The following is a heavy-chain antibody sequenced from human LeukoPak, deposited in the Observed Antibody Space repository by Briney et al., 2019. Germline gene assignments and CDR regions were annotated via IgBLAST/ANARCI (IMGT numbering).Heavy chain of an antibody. CDR1: AFTFSSYA. CDR2: ISGSGGST. Sequence: GGSLRLSCAASAFTFSSYAMSWVRQAPGKGLEWVSAISGSGGSTYYADSVKGRFTTSRDNAKNSLYLQMNSLRAEDTAVYYCARGGPGSFDYWGQGTLVTVSS. CDR3: ARGGPGSFDY. D-gene: IGHD2-15*01. J-gene: IGHJ4*02. V-gene: IGHV3-23*01.